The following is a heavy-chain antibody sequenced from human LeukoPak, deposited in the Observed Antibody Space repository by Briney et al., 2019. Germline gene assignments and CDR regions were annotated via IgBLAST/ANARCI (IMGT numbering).Heavy chain of an antibody. CDR3: ARQGIAVAVRGYFDY. CDR1: GYTFTSYY. Sequence: ASVKVSCKGSGYTFTSYYMHWVRQAPGQGLEWMGIINPSGGSTSYAQKFQGRVTMTRDTSTSTVYMELSSLRSEDTAVYYCARQGIAVAVRGYFDYWGQGTLVTVSS. J-gene: IGHJ4*02. CDR2: INPSGGST. D-gene: IGHD6-19*01. V-gene: IGHV1-46*01.